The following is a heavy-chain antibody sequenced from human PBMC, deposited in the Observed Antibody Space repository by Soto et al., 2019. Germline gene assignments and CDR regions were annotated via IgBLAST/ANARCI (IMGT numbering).Heavy chain of an antibody. V-gene: IGHV5-51*01. Sequence: PGEALRISCKGSVYSFTSDWIRWFREVRVRGLEWVAIIYPSDSRTIYSPSFQGQVTISADKSIRTAYLQWTSLKASDTAIYYCSKFKYSTAVRYLRHWGQGTPVTVSS. J-gene: IGHJ1*01. CDR1: VYSFTSDW. CDR3: SKFKYSTAVRYLRH. CDR2: IYPSDSRT. D-gene: IGHD6-13*01.